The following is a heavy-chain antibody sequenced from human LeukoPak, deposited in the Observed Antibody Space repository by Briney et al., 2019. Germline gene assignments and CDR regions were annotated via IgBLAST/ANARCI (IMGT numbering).Heavy chain of an antibody. CDR1: GGSISSYY. V-gene: IGHV4-4*07. Sequence: SGTLSLTCTVSGGSISSYYWSWIRQPAGKGLEWIGRIYSSGSTNYNPSLKNRVTMSVDTSKNQFSLKLSSVTAADTAVYYCARVSVSGTYDYWGQGTLVTVSS. CDR3: ARVSVSGTYDY. D-gene: IGHD5/OR15-5a*01. J-gene: IGHJ4*02. CDR2: IYSSGST.